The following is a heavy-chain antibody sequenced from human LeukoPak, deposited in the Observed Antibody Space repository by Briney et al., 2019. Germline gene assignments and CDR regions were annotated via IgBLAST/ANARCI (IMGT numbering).Heavy chain of an antibody. Sequence: SETLSLTCTVSGGSISSYYWSWIRQPPGKGLEWVGYIYYIGSTNYNPSLKSRVTISVDTSKNKFSLKLSSVTAADTAVYYCARAVDTAMVSWFDPWGQGTLVTVSS. CDR1: GGSISSYY. D-gene: IGHD5-18*01. V-gene: IGHV4-59*01. CDR2: IYYIGST. CDR3: ARAVDTAMVSWFDP. J-gene: IGHJ5*02.